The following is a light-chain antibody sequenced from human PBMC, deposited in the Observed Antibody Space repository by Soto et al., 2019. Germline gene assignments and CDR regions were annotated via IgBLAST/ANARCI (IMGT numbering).Light chain of an antibody. Sequence: EIVLTQSPATLSLSPGERATLPCRASQSVSSYLAWYQQKPGQAPRLLIYDASNRATGIPARFSGSGSGTDFTLTISSLEPEDFAVYYCQQRSDSPPLTFGGGTKVDIK. CDR1: QSVSSY. CDR3: QQRSDSPPLT. CDR2: DAS. J-gene: IGKJ4*01. V-gene: IGKV3-11*01.